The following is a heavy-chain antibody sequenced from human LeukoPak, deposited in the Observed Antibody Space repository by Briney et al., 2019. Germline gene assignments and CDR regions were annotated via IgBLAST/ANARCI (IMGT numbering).Heavy chain of an antibody. V-gene: IGHV4-59*01. Sequence: SETLSLTCAVSSVSMSSYYWSWIRQPPGKGLEWIGYIYYTGDTNYSPSLKRRLTISLDTAIKQFSLNLMSVTAADTAMYYCARGGSGYPLDYWGQGTLVTVSS. CDR1: SVSMSSYY. J-gene: IGHJ4*02. CDR3: ARGGSGYPLDY. D-gene: IGHD3-22*01. CDR2: IYYTGDT.